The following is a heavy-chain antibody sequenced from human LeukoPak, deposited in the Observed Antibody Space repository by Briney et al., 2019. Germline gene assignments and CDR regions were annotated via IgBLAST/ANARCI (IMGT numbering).Heavy chain of an antibody. CDR1: GYTFTGYY. V-gene: IGHV1-2*02. Sequence: GASVKVSCKASGYTFTGYYMHWVRQAPGQGLEWMGWINPNSGGTNYAQKFQGRVTMTRDTSISTAYMELSRLRSDDTAVYYCARVTAVAGINLDYWGQGTLVTVSS. D-gene: IGHD6-19*01. CDR2: INPNSGGT. J-gene: IGHJ4*02. CDR3: ARVTAVAGINLDY.